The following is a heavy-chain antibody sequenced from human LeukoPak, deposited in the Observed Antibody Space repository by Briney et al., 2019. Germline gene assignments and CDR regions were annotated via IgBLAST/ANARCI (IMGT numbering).Heavy chain of an antibody. CDR1: GFTFSSYA. CDR3: AKDSEGGYSYGYPPYNWFDP. D-gene: IGHD5-18*01. Sequence: PGGSLRLSCAASGFTFSSYAMSWVRQAPGKGLEWVSAISGGGGSTYYAYSVKGRFTISRDNSKNTLYLQMNSLRAEDTAVYYCAKDSEGGYSYGYPPYNWFDPWGQGTLVTVSS. V-gene: IGHV3-23*01. J-gene: IGHJ5*02. CDR2: ISGGGGST.